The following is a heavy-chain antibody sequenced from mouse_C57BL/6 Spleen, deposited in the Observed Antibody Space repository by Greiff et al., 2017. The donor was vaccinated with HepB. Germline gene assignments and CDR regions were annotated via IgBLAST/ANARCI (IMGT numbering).Heavy chain of an antibody. CDR2: ISYDGSN. J-gene: IGHJ3*01. V-gene: IGHV3-6*01. Sequence: DVKLQESGPGLVKPSQSLSLTCSVTGYSITSGYYWNWIRQFPGNKLEWMGYISYDGSNNYNPSLKNRIPITRDTSKNQFFLKLNSVTTEDTATYYCARDSNRPAWFAYWGQGTLVTVSA. CDR3: ARDSNRPAWFAY. D-gene: IGHD2-5*01. CDR1: GYSITSGYY.